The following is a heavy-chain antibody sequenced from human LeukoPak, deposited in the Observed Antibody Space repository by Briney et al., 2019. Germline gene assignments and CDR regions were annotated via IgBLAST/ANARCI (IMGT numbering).Heavy chain of an antibody. CDR2: TYYRSKWFD. J-gene: IGHJ4*02. V-gene: IGHV6-1*01. Sequence: SQTLSLTCAISGDSVSSNSVGWNWLRQSPSRGLEWLGSTYYRSKWFDAYAQSVKSRITNNSDTSRNQFSLQVNSVTPEDTAVYYCARGNYWTFDYWGQGILVTVSS. D-gene: IGHD3/OR15-3a*01. CDR3: ARGNYWTFDY. CDR1: GDSVSSNSVG.